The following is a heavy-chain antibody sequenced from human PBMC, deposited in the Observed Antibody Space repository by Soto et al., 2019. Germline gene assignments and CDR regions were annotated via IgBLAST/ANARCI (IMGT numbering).Heavy chain of an antibody. CDR1: GYTFTSYA. Sequence: QVQLVQSGAEVKKPGASVKVSCKASGYTFTSYAMHWVRQAPGQRLEWMGWINAGNGNTKYSQNFQGRVTITRDTSARTAYMALSSLRSEDTAVYYCASSIRLAGDSWGQGTLVTVSS. V-gene: IGHV1-3*01. J-gene: IGHJ4*02. CDR2: INAGNGNT. CDR3: ASSIRLAGDS.